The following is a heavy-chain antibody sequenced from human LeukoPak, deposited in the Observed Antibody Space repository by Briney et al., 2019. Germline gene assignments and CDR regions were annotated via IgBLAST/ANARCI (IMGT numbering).Heavy chain of an antibody. V-gene: IGHV3-9*01. J-gene: IGHJ4*02. Sequence: PGGSLRLSCAASGFTFDDYAMHWVRPAPGKGLEWVSGISWNSGSIGYADSVKGRFTISRDNAKNSLYLQMNSLRAEDTALYYCAKDIFHDFWSGYHHGVFDYWGQGTLVTVSS. D-gene: IGHD3-3*01. CDR3: AKDIFHDFWSGYHHGVFDY. CDR2: ISWNSGSI. CDR1: GFTFDDYA.